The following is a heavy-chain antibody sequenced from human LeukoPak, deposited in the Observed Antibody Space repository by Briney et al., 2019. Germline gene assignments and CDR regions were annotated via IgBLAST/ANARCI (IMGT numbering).Heavy chain of an antibody. V-gene: IGHV3-21*01. CDR2: ISSSSSYI. CDR1: GFTFSTYS. D-gene: IGHD3-22*01. J-gene: IGHJ4*02. CDR3: ARPPLHLFITHYFAS. Sequence: GGSLRLSCAGSGFTFSTYSMNWVRQAPGKGLEWVSSISSSSSYIHYADSVKGRFTVSRDNARNSFYLQMNSLRAEDTAVYYCARPPLHLFITHYFASGAQGPLVPVSS.